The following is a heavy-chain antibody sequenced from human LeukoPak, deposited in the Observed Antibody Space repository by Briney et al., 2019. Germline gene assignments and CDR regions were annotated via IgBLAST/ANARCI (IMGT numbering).Heavy chain of an antibody. CDR3: ARQASQNDFWSGPQYYFDY. V-gene: IGHV4-38-2*01. CDR2: VYHSGST. Sequence: PSETLSLTCAASGYSISSGYYWGWIRQPPGKGLEWIGSVYHSGSTYYNPSLKSRVTISVDTSKNQFSLKLSSVTAADTAVYYCARQASQNDFWSGPQYYFDYWGQGTLVTVSS. D-gene: IGHD3-3*01. J-gene: IGHJ4*02. CDR1: GYSISSGYY.